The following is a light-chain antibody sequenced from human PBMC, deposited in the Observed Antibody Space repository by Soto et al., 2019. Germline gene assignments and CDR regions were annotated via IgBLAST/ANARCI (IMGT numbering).Light chain of an antibody. Sequence: IVMTQSPATLSVSPWERATLSCRASQSISSNLAWYQQKPGQAPRLLMFRTSSRATGFPARFSGSGSGTEFTLTISNLQSEDFAVYYCQQYNDWPPLTFGGGTKVDIK. V-gene: IGKV3-15*01. CDR1: QSISSN. CDR2: RTS. J-gene: IGKJ4*01. CDR3: QQYNDWPPLT.